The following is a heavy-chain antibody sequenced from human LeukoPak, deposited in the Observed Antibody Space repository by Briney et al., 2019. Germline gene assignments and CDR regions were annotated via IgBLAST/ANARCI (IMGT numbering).Heavy chain of an antibody. J-gene: IGHJ5*02. CDR2: IYYGGST. CDR3: ARGRHIVVVPAATTTNWFDP. CDR1: GGSISSGGYY. Sequence: SETLSLTCTVSGGSISSGGYYWSWIRQHPGKGLEWIGYIYYGGSTYYNPSLKSRVTISVDTSKNQFSLKLSSVTAADTAVYYCARGRHIVVVPAATTTNWFDPWGQGTLVTVSS. D-gene: IGHD2-2*01. V-gene: IGHV4-31*03.